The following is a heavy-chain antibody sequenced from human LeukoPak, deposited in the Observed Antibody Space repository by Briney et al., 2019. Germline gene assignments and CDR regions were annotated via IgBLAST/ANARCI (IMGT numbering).Heavy chain of an antibody. J-gene: IGHJ4*02. CDR2: INPNSGAT. Sequence: ASVKVSCKASGYTFNGYYIHWVRQAPGQGLEWMGRINPNSGATNFAQKFQGRVTMTRDTSINTAYMGLSGLRSDDTAVYYCVKPHYDSGTFLGYFDYWGQGTLVTVSS. V-gene: IGHV1-2*06. CDR3: VKPHYDSGTFLGYFDY. D-gene: IGHD3-10*01. CDR1: GYTFNGYY.